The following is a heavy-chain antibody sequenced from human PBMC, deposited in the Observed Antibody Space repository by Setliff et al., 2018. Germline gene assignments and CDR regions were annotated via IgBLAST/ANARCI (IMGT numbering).Heavy chain of an antibody. CDR1: GGSISSGSYY. CDR2: LHTSGST. Sequence: SETLSLTCAVSGGSISSGSYYWSWIRQPAGKGLEWVGRLHTSGSTNYNPSLKSRVTISVDTSKNQFSLKLTSVTAADTAVYYCARDNTIVGATDYWGQGALVTVSS. CDR3: ARDNTIVGATDY. V-gene: IGHV4-61*02. J-gene: IGHJ4*02. D-gene: IGHD1-26*01.